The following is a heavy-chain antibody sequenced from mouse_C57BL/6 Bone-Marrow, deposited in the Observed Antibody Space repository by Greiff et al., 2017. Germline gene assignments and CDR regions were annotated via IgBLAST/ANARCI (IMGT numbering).Heavy chain of an antibody. CDR1: GFNIKNTY. D-gene: IGHD1-1*01. J-gene: IGHJ2*01. V-gene: IGHV14-3*01. CDR3: ASGYYGSSYYFDY. CDR2: IDPANGNT. Sequence: EVQLQESVAELVRPGASVKLSCTASGFNIKNTYMHWVKQRPEQGLEWIGRIDPANGNTKYAPKFQGKATITPDTSSNTAYLQLSSLTSEDTAIYYCASGYYGSSYYFDYWGQGTTLTVSS.